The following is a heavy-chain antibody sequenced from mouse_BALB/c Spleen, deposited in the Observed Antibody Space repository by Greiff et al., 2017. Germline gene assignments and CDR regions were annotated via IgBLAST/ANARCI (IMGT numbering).Heavy chain of an antibody. V-gene: IGHV14-3*02. CDR3: GDWDWFAY. D-gene: IGHD4-1*01. CDR2: IDPANGNT. CDR1: GFNIKDTY. Sequence: EVMLVESGAELVKPGASVKLSCTASGFNIKDTYMHWVKQRPEQGLEWIGRIDPANGNTKYDPKFQGKATITADTSSNTAYLQLSSLTSEDTAVYYCGDWDWFAYWGQGTLVTVSA. J-gene: IGHJ3*01.